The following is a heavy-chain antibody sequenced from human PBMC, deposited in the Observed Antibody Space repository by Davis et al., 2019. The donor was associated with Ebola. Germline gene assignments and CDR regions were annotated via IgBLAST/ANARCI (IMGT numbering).Heavy chain of an antibody. J-gene: IGHJ4*02. CDR3: ARRRGYFDY. D-gene: IGHD3-16*01. CDR1: GFTFSSYW. V-gene: IGHV3-74*01. CDR2: INSDGSST. Sequence: HTGGSLRLSCAASGFTFSSYWMHWVRHAPRKGLVWVSRINSDGSSTSYADSVKGRFTISRDNAKNTLYLQMNSLRAEDTAVYYCARRRGYFDYWGQGTLVTVSS.